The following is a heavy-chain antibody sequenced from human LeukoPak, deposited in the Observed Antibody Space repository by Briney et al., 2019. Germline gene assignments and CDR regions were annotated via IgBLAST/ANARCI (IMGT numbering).Heavy chain of an antibody. Sequence: PGRSLRLSCAASVFTFDDYAMHWVLQAPGKGLEWVSGISWNSGSIGYADSVKGRFTISRDNAKNSLYLQMNSLRAEDMALYYCAKGGAVADFFDYWGQGTLVTVSS. D-gene: IGHD6-19*01. CDR1: VFTFDDYA. J-gene: IGHJ4*02. CDR3: AKGGAVADFFDY. CDR2: ISWNSGSI. V-gene: IGHV3-9*03.